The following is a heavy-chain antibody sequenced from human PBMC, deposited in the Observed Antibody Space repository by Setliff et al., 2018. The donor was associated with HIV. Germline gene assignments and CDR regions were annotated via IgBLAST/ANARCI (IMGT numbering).Heavy chain of an antibody. CDR3: ARHSPSDY. CDR2: IYTSGST. CDR1: GGSISSYY. Sequence: PSETLSLTCTVSGGSISSYYWSWIRQPPGKGLEWIGYIYTSGSTNYNPSLKSRVTISIDTSGNQFSLRLTSVTAADTAVYYCARHSPSDYWGQGTLVTVSS. V-gene: IGHV4-4*09. J-gene: IGHJ4*02.